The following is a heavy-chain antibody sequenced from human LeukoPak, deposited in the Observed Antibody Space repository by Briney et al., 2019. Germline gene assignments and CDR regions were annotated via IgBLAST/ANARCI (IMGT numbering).Heavy chain of an antibody. CDR2: IYYRGST. Sequence: SQTLSLTCTVSGGPISRGDYYWSWIRQPPGKGLEWIGYIYYRGSTYYNPSLKSRVTLSVDTSKNQFSLRLSSVTAADTAMYYCARDSYYYYYMDVWGRGTTVTVSS. CDR3: ARDSYYYYYMDV. J-gene: IGHJ6*03. V-gene: IGHV4-30-4*01. CDR1: GGPISRGDYY.